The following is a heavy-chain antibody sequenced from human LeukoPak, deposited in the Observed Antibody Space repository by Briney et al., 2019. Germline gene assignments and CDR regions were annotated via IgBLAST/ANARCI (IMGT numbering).Heavy chain of an antibody. CDR1: GGSISSYY. CDR3: ASSTPGYSSGFS. D-gene: IGHD5-18*01. Sequence: SETLSLTCTVSGGSISSYYWSWIRQPPGKGLEWIGYIYYSGSTNYNPSLKSRVTMPVDTSKNQFSLKLSSVTAADTAVYYCASSTPGYSSGFSWGQGTLVTVSS. V-gene: IGHV4-59*12. J-gene: IGHJ4*02. CDR2: IYYSGST.